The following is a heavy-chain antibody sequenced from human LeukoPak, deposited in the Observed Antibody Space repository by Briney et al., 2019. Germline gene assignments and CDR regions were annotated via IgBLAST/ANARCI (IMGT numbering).Heavy chain of an antibody. CDR2: ISSSSSYI. D-gene: IGHD6-6*01. Sequence: KPGGSLRLSCAASGFTFSSYSMNWVRQAPGKGLEWVSSISSSSSYIYYADSVKGRFTISRDNAKNSLYLQMNSLRAEDTAVYYCVIFRGSSRPSFDYWGQGTLVTVSS. CDR3: VIFRGSSRPSFDY. CDR1: GFTFSSYS. J-gene: IGHJ4*02. V-gene: IGHV3-21*01.